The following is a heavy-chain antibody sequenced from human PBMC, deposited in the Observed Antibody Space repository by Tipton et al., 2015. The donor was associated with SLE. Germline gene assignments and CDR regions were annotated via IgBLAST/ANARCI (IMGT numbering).Heavy chain of an antibody. CDR1: GYTFTSYA. D-gene: IGHD3-3*01. V-gene: IGHV1-3*01. CDR3: ASTLIGFWSGYDY. CDR2: INAGDRNT. Sequence: QSGPEVKKPGASVKVSCKASGYTFTSYAVHWVRQAPGQRLEWMGWINAGDRNTKYSQKFQGRVTITRDTSASTAYMELSSLRSEDTAVYYCASTLIGFWSGYDYWGQGTLVTVSS. J-gene: IGHJ4*02.